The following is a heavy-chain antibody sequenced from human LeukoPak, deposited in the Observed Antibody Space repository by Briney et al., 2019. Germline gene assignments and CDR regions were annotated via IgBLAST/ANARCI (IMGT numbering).Heavy chain of an antibody. D-gene: IGHD1-14*01. CDR2: IGIDSGST. CDR3: ARDHNHAFDN. J-gene: IGHJ4*02. V-gene: IGHV3-48*01. Sequence: GGSLRLSCTASGFPFIEYSVNWVRQAPEKGLECISYIGIDSGSTKYADSVRGQFTISADKAQNSLYLQMNSLRVEGTAVYYCARDHNHAFDNWGQGTLVSVAS. CDR1: GFPFIEYS.